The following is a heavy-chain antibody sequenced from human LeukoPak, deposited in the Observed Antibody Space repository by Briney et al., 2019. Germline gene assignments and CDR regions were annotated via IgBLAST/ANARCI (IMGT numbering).Heavy chain of an antibody. CDR1: GFTFSRSD. D-gene: IGHD5-12*01. J-gene: IGHJ4*02. CDR3: ARDEVATISDY. V-gene: IGHV3-21*01. Sequence: PGGSLRLSCEASGFTFSRSDMIWVRQAPGKGLEWVSSISGSGNYIYYADSVKGRFTISRDNAKNSLFLEMNSLRVEDTAVYYCARDEVATISDYWGQGALVTVSS. CDR2: ISGSGNYI.